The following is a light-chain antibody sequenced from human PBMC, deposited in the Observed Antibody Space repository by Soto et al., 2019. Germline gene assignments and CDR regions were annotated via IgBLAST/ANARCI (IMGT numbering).Light chain of an antibody. CDR1: SSDVGSSSL. CDR2: EGT. Sequence: QSALTQPASVSGSPGQSITISCTGTSSDVGSSSLVSWYQQHPGKAPKLMIYEGTKRPSGISNRFSASKSGNTASLTISGLQAEDEADYYCCSYAGRYTYVFGTGTKVTVL. J-gene: IGLJ1*01. CDR3: CSYAGRYTYV. V-gene: IGLV2-23*01.